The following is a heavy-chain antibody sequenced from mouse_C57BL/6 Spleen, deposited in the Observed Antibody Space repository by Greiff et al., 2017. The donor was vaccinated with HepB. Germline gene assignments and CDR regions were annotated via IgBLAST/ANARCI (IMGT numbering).Heavy chain of an antibody. CDR3: ASPITTVVAPGAMDY. D-gene: IGHD1-1*01. CDR2: IHPNSGST. J-gene: IGHJ4*01. V-gene: IGHV1-64*01. CDR1: GYTFTSYW. Sequence: QVQLQQPGAELVKPGASVKLSCKASGYTFTSYWMHWVKQRPGQGLEWIGMIHPNSGSTNYNEKFKSKATLTVDKSSSTAYMQLSSLTSEDSAVYYCASPITTVVAPGAMDYWGQGTSVTVSS.